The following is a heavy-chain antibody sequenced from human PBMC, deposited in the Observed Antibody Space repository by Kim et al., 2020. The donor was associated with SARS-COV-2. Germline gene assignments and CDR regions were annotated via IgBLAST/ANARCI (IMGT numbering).Heavy chain of an antibody. D-gene: IGHD3-22*01. CDR3: ARAVDSSGTDDAFDI. J-gene: IGHJ3*02. CDR2: IYHSGST. CDR1: GGSISSGGYS. V-gene: IGHV4-30-2*01. Sequence: SETLSLTCAVSGGSISSGGYSWSWIRQPPGKGLEWIGYIYHSGSTYYNPSLKSRVTISVDRSKNQFSLKLSSVTAADTAVYYCARAVDSSGTDDAFDIWGQGTMVTVSS.